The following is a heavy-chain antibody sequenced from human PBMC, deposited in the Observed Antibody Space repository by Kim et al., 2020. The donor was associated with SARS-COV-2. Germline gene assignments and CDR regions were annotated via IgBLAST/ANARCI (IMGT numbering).Heavy chain of an antibody. J-gene: IGHJ5*02. V-gene: IGHV4-34*01. CDR2: INHSGST. CDR3: ASWGYIVGTIGGAAPINWFDP. CDR1: GGSFSGYY. Sequence: SETLSLTCAVYGGSFSGYYWSWIRQPPGKGLEWIGEINHSGSTNYNPSLKSRVTISVDTSKNQFSLKLSSVTAADTAVYYCASWGYIVGTIGGAAPINWFDPWGQGTLVTVSS. D-gene: IGHD5-12*01.